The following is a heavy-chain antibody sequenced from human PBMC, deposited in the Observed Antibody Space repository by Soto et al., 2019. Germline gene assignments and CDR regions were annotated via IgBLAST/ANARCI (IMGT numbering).Heavy chain of an antibody. CDR2: LAPISGSP. Sequence: VQMVQSGAEVKEPGSSVKVSCTNSGDTFSHYVMSWVRQAPGQGLEWMGSLAPISGSPNYAERFEGRLTISADAGTSTMYMELRSLKYDDTAVYSCARIGVGSRRWGQGTMVTVSS. CDR1: GDTFSHYV. J-gene: IGHJ3*01. D-gene: IGHD1-26*01. V-gene: IGHV1-69*18. CDR3: ARIGVGSRR.